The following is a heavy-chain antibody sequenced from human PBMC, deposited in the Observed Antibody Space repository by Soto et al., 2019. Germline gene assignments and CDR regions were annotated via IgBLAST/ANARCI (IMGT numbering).Heavy chain of an antibody. CDR3: ACLSRLEPRSALDY. Sequence: PGESLKISCKGSGNIFTNYWIGWVRQMPGKGLEWMGIIYPGDSDTKYSPSFQGQVTISADKSINSADLQWSSLKASDTAMYYCACLSRLEPRSALDYWGQGTLVTVSS. V-gene: IGHV5-51*01. CDR1: GNIFTNYW. CDR2: IYPGDSDT. J-gene: IGHJ4*02. D-gene: IGHD1-1*01.